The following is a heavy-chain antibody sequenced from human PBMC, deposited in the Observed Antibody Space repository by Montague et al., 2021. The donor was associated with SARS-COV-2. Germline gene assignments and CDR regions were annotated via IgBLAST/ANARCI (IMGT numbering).Heavy chain of an antibody. J-gene: IGHJ5*02. Sequence: SETLSLTCTVSGGSISSICYYWGWIRPPPGQGLEWIGSLYYSASTYYNPPLKSRVTISVDTSKNHFSLKLSSATAADTAVYYCASPVSYYDILGSSTNWFDPWGQGTPVTVSS. D-gene: IGHD3-9*01. CDR1: GGSISSICYY. V-gene: IGHV4-39*02. CDR3: ASPVSYYDILGSSTNWFDP. CDR2: LYYSAST.